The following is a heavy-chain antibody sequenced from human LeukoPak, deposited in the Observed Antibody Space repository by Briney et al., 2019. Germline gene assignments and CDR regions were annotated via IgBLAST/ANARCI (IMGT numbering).Heavy chain of an antibody. J-gene: IGHJ6*04. CDR2: IYPGDSDT. Sequence: GESLKISCKGSGYSLTSYWIGWVRQMPGKGLEWMGIIYPGDSDTRYSPSFQGQVTISADKSISTAYLQWSSLKASDTAMYYCARADYYGSGSFIGMDVWGKGTTVTVSS. CDR3: ARADYYGSGSFIGMDV. V-gene: IGHV5-51*01. CDR1: GYSLTSYW. D-gene: IGHD3-10*01.